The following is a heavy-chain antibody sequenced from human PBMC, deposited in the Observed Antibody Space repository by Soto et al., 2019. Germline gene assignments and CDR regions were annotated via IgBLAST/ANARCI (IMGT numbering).Heavy chain of an antibody. V-gene: IGHV3-23*01. CDR1: GFTFSSYA. D-gene: IGHD3-3*01. CDR2: ISGSGGST. CDR3: AKAAGYYDFWSGYYGPHDAFDI. J-gene: IGHJ3*02. Sequence: GGSLRVSCAASGFTFSSYAMSWVRQAPWKGLEWVSAISGSGGSTYYADSVKGRFTISRDNSKNTLYLQMNSLRAEDTAVYYCAKAAGYYDFWSGYYGPHDAFDIWGQGTMVTVSS.